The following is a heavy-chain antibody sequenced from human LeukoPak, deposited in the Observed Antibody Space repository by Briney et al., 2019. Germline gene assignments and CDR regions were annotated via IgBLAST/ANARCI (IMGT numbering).Heavy chain of an antibody. CDR3: AKEARPAAYIDY. CDR2: IWYDGSNK. CDR1: GFNFSSYG. V-gene: IGHV3-30*02. D-gene: IGHD2-2*01. Sequence: GGSLRLSCAASGFNFSSYGMHWVRQAPGKGLEWVAFIWYDGSNKYYADSVKGRFTISRDNSKNTLCLQMNSLRAEDTAVYYCAKEARPAAYIDYWGQGTLVTVSS. J-gene: IGHJ4*02.